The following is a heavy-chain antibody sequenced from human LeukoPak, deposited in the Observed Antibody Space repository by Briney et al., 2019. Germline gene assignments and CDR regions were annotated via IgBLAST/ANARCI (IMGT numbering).Heavy chain of an antibody. CDR3: ARVTGYMIEDYFDY. Sequence: SETLSLTCTVSGASVNGASVTTYYWSWIRQPPGKGLEWIGYIHYSGSTSYNPSLKSRVTISGDRSKNQFSLRLSSVTAADTAVYYCARVTGYMIEDYFDYWGQGTLVTVSS. CDR1: GASVNGASVTTYY. D-gene: IGHD3-22*01. CDR2: IHYSGST. V-gene: IGHV4-61*01. J-gene: IGHJ4*02.